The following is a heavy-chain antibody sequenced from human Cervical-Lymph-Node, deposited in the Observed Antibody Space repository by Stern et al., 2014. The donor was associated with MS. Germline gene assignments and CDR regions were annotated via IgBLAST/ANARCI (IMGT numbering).Heavy chain of an antibody. V-gene: IGHV4-31*03. J-gene: IGHJ4*02. Sequence: QVQLQESGPGLVKPSQTLSLTCTVSGGSISSGGYYWTWIRQHPGKGLEWIGYIYDSGKTYYNPSLKSRVAISADTSKNQFSLRLTSVTAADTAVYYCARDPFRTGITVWGQGTLVTVSS. D-gene: IGHD3-10*01. CDR1: GGSISSGGYY. CDR3: ARDPFRTGITV. CDR2: IYDSGKT.